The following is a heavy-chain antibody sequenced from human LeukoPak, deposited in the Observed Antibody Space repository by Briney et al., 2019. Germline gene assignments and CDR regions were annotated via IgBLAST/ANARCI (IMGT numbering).Heavy chain of an antibody. CDR3: ATWRTAKTGFDY. D-gene: IGHD1-1*01. CDR1: GGSISTNNYY. V-gene: IGHV4-39*01. J-gene: IGHJ4*02. CDR2: IYYSGSP. Sequence: SETLSLTCTVSGGSISTNNYYWAWIRQPPGRGLECIGSIYYSGSPYYNPSLKSRVTISVDTSKNQFSLRLSSVTAADTAVYYCATWRTAKTGFDYWGQGTLVTVSS.